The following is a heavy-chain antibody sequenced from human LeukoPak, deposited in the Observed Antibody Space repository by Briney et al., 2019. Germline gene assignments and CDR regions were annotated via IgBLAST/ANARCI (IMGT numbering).Heavy chain of an antibody. J-gene: IGHJ4*02. Sequence: GGSLRLXCAASGFTFDDYAVHWVRQAPGKGREWVSLIILYGGSTFYADCVEARFTISRDNSKYSLYLQMNSLRAEETALYYCAKSGSYYYDSSGYDLDYWGQGTLVTVSS. CDR1: GFTFDDYA. CDR3: AKSGSYYYDSSGYDLDY. V-gene: IGHV3-43D*04. D-gene: IGHD3-22*01. CDR2: IILYGGST.